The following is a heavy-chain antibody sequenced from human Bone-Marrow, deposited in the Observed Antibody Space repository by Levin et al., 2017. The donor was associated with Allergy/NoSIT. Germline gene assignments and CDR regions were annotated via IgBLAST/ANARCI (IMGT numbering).Heavy chain of an antibody. CDR2: VTHSGST. J-gene: IGHJ5*01. CDR1: GGSFNDLY. D-gene: IGHD2-8*01. V-gene: IGHV4-34*01. Sequence: SQTLSLTCAVSGGSFNDLYWSWIRHSPGKGLEWIGEVTHSGSTEYNPSLKSRVTISVDSSKKQFSLKVTSVTAADKGVYYCASQHCNNAGGCFGDDWFDSWGRGILVTVTS. CDR3: ASQHCNNAGGCFGDDWFDS.